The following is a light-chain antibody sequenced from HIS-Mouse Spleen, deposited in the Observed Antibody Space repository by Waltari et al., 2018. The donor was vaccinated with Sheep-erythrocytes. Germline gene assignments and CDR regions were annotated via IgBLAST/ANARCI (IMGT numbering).Light chain of an antibody. CDR2: DVS. CDR3: CSYAGSYNHV. J-gene: IGLJ1*01. V-gene: IGLV2-11*01. CDR1: SRDVGCYNY. Sequence: QSALTQPRSVSGSPGQSVTISCTGTSRDVGCYNYVSWYQPPPGKAPKLMLYDVSKRPSGVPDRFSGSKSGNTASLTISGLQAEDEADYYCCSYAGSYNHVFATGTKVTVL.